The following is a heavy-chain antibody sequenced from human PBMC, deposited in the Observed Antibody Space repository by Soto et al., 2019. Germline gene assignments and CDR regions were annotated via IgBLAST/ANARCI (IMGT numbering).Heavy chain of an antibody. CDR3: ASFYYGDDFDI. J-gene: IGHJ3*02. CDR1: GGSISSYY. D-gene: IGHD1-26*01. V-gene: IGHV4-59*01. Sequence: PSETLSLTCTVSGGSISSYYWRWLRQPPGKGLEWMGDLYYSGSTNYNPSLKSRVTISVDTSKNQFSLKLSSVTAADTAVYYCASFYYGDDFDIWGQGTMVTGSS. CDR2: LYYSGST.